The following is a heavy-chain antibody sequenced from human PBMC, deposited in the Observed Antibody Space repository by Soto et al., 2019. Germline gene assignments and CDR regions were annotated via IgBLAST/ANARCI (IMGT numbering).Heavy chain of an antibody. D-gene: IGHD2-2*01. CDR2: IWYDGSNK. CDR1: GFTFSSYG. Sequence: QVQLVESGGGVVQPGRSLRLSCAASGFTFSSYGMHWVRQAPGKGLEWVAVIWYDGSNKYYADSVKGRFTISRDNSKNTLHLQTNSLRAEDTAVYYSARDVSTSTSCMRPICYYYYGMDVWGQGATVTVSS. V-gene: IGHV3-33*01. CDR3: ARDVSTSTSCMRPICYYYYGMDV. J-gene: IGHJ6*02.